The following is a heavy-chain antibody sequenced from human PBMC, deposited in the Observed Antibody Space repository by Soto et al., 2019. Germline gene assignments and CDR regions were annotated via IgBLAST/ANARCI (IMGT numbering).Heavy chain of an antibody. CDR2: IFYSGST. CDR3: ARHKTTMLTVVSAFDP. CDR1: GASFTDYY. D-gene: IGHD3-22*01. J-gene: IGHJ5*02. V-gene: IGHV4-34*12. Sequence: SETLSLTCAVYGASFTDYYWSWIRQPPGKGLEWIGSIFYSGSTFYNPALKSRVTFSVDTSKNHFSLKLSSVTAADTAVYYCARHKTTMLTVVSAFDPWGQGTRVTVSS.